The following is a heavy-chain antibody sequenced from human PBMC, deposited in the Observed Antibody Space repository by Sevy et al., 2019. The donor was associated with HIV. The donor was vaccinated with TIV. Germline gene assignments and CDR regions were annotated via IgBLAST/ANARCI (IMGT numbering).Heavy chain of an antibody. CDR3: ARDGSGISAFDV. CDR2: ISGNGENS. V-gene: IGHV3-23*01. CDR1: EFTFSSHA. Sequence: GGSLRLSCTASEFTFSSHAVSWVRQAPGKGLEWVSAISGNGENSHYADSVRGRFIISRDNFKNTLYLDMDSLSAEDTALCYCARDGSGISAFDVWGQGTMVTVSS. D-gene: IGHD3-3*01. J-gene: IGHJ3*01.